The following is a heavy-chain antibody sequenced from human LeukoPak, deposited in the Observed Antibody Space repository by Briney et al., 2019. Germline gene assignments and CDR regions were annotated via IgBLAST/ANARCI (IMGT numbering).Heavy chain of an antibody. D-gene: IGHD1-26*01. CDR2: IYYSGST. CDR1: GGSISNYY. CDR3: AGRSGRRGGVDY. V-gene: IGHV4-59*01. Sequence: SETLSLTCTVSGGSISNYYRSWIRQPPGKGPEWIGYIYYSGSTNYNPSLKSRVSISVDTSKNQFSLNLSSVTAADTAVYYCAGRSGRRGGVDYWGQGTLVTVSS. J-gene: IGHJ4*02.